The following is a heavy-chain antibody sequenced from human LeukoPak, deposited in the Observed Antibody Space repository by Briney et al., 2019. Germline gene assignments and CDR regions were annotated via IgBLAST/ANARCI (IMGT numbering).Heavy chain of an antibody. CDR1: GYTFTINH. Sequence: ASVKISCKASGYTFTINHIHWVRQAPGQGLEWMGVINPSGDSTTYAQNFQGRVTMTRDTSTSTVYMELRSLRSEDTAIYYCAKLATSDTGETYWGQGTLVTVSS. CDR3: AKLATSDTGETY. J-gene: IGHJ4*02. V-gene: IGHV1-46*01. CDR2: INPSGDST. D-gene: IGHD3-16*01.